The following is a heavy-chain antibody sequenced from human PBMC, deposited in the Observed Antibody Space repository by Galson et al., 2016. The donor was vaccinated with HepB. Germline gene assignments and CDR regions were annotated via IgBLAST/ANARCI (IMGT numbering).Heavy chain of an antibody. D-gene: IGHD3-16*02. J-gene: IGHJ4*02. CDR2: ISRDGNNK. CDR1: GFTFSSYP. V-gene: IGHV3-30-3*01. Sequence: SLRLSCAASGFTFSSYPMHWVRQAPGKGLEWVAGISRDGNNKYYTDSVRGRFTISRDNPKNTLYLQMNSLRAEDTALYYCARIYYDYVWGSYRESHFDYWGQGTLVTVSS. CDR3: ARIYYDYVWGSYRESHFDY.